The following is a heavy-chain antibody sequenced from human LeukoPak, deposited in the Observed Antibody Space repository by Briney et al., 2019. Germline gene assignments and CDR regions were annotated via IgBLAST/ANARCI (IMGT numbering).Heavy chain of an antibody. Sequence: SETLSLTCTVSGGSISSYYWSWIRQPAGKGLEWIGRIYTSGSTNYNPSLKSRVTMSVDTSKNQFSLKLSSVTAADTAVYYCARSSSSWYWGYFDYWGQGTLVTVSS. CDR2: IYTSGST. CDR1: GGSISSYY. D-gene: IGHD6-13*01. J-gene: IGHJ4*02. V-gene: IGHV4-4*07. CDR3: ARSSSSWYWGYFDY.